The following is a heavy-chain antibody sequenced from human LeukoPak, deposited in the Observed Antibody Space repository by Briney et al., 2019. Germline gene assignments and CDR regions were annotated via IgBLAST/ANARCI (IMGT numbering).Heavy chain of an antibody. Sequence: ASVKVSCTASGYTFTGYYMHWVRQAPGQGLEWMGWISAYNGNTNYAQKLQGRVTMTTDTSTSTAYMELRSLRSDDTAVYYCARDSGSYLDYWGQGTLVTVSS. V-gene: IGHV1-18*04. D-gene: IGHD1-26*01. J-gene: IGHJ4*02. CDR2: ISAYNGNT. CDR3: ARDSGSYLDY. CDR1: GYTFTGYY.